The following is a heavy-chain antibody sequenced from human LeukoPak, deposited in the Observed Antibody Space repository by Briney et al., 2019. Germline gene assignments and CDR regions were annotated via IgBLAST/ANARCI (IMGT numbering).Heavy chain of an antibody. CDR2: ISSSGCTI. CDR3: ARIVVVVAATQGPSMDV. J-gene: IGHJ6*03. D-gene: IGHD2-15*01. CDR1: GFTFSSYE. V-gene: IGHV3-48*03. Sequence: GGSLRLSCAASGFTFSSYEMNWVRQAPGKGLEWVSYISSSGCTIYYADSVKGRFTISRDNAKNSLYPQMNSLRAEDTAVYYCARIVVVVAATQGPSMDVWGKGTTVTISS.